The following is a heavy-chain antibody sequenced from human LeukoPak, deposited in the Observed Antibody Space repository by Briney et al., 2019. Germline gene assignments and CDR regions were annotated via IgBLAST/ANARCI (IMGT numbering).Heavy chain of an antibody. J-gene: IGHJ4*02. V-gene: IGHV4-4*02. CDR3: ARIRSRKWGFDY. CDR1: DDSINNFNY. CDR2: INHFGST. D-gene: IGHD1-26*01. Sequence: SETLSLTCAVSDDSINNFNYWSWVRQPPGKGLEWIGEINHFGSTNYNPSLKSRVTISIDTSKNQFSLKLSSVTAADTAVYYCARIRSRKWGFDYWGQGTLVTVSS.